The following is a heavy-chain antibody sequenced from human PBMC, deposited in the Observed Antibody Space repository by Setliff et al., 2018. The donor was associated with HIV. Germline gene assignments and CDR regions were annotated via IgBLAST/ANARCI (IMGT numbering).Heavy chain of an antibody. CDR2: IYYSGSS. D-gene: IGHD1-20*01. J-gene: IGHJ4*02. V-gene: IGHV4-39*01. CDR3: ARHTGDITGTNHLFDY. CDR1: DDSIRSTTYY. Sequence: ASETLSLTCTVSDDSIRSTTYYWGWIRQPPGKGLEWIGTIYYSGSSYSSPSLKGRVTISVDTSQNQFSLKLNSVTAADTAVYYCARHTGDITGTNHLFDYWGQGTLVTVSS.